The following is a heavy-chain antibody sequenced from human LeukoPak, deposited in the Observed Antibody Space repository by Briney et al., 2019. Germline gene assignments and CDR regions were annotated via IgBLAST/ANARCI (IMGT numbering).Heavy chain of an antibody. CDR2: IYHSGST. D-gene: IGHD4-17*01. CDR1: GYSISSGYY. V-gene: IGHV4-38-2*02. CDR3: ARGGHDYGDPYWYFDL. J-gene: IGHJ2*01. Sequence: SETLSLTCTVSGYSISSGYYWGWIRQPPGKGLEWIGSIYHSGSTYYNPSLKSRVTISVDTSKNQFSLKLSSVTAADTAVYYCARGGHDYGDPYWYFDLWGRGTLVTVSS.